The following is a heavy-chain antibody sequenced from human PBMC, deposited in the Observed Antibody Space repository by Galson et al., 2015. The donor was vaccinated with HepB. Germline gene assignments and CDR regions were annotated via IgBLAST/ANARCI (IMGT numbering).Heavy chain of an antibody. Sequence: SETLSLTCAVYGGSFSGYYWSWIRQPPGKGLEWIGEINHSGSTNHNPSLKSRVTISVDTSKNQFSLKLSSVTAADTAVYYCARGREDYPGVWGQGTLVTVSS. D-gene: IGHD4/OR15-4a*01. CDR3: ARGREDYPGV. CDR1: GGSFSGYY. J-gene: IGHJ4*02. CDR2: INHSGST. V-gene: IGHV4-34*01.